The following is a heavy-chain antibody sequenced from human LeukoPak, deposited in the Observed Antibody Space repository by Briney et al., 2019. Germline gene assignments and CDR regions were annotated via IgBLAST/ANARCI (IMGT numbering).Heavy chain of an antibody. CDR2: INPNSGGT. J-gene: IGHJ5*02. V-gene: IGHV1-2*04. CDR1: GYTFTGYY. D-gene: IGHD2-21*01. CDR3: ARKAVIAPQSRDNWFDP. Sequence: ASVKVSCKASGYTFTGYYMHWVRQAPGQGLEWMGWINPNSGGTNYAQKFQGWVTMTGDTSISTAYMELSRLRSDDTAVYYCARKAVIAPQSRDNWFDPWGQGTLVTVSS.